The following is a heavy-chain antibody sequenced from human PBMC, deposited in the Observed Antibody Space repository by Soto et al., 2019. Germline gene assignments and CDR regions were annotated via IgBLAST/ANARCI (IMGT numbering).Heavy chain of an antibody. CDR1: GGSISSGGYY. Sequence: SETLSLTCTVSGGSISSGGYYWSWIRQHPGKGLEWIGYIYYSGSTYYNPSLKSRVTISVDTSKNQFSLKLSSVTAADTAVYSCARGGRYYDSSGYPVWGQGTLVTVSS. J-gene: IGHJ4*02. V-gene: IGHV4-31*03. CDR3: ARGGRYYDSSGYPV. CDR2: IYYSGST. D-gene: IGHD3-22*01.